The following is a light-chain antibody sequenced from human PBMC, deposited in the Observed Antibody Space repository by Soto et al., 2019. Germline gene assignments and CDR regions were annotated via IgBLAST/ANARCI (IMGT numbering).Light chain of an antibody. J-gene: IGLJ1*01. Sequence: QSALTQPASVSGSPGQSITISCTGTSSDVGGYNYVSWYQQHPGKAPKLMIYEVSNRPSGVSNRFSGSKSGNTASLTISGLQAEDEADYFCQSYDSSLSYVFGLGTKVTVL. CDR3: QSYDSSLSYV. V-gene: IGLV2-14*01. CDR1: SSDVGGYNY. CDR2: EVS.